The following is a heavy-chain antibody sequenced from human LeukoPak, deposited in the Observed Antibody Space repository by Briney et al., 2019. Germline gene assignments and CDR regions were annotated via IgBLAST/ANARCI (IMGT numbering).Heavy chain of an antibody. CDR1: GFTFDDYA. D-gene: IGHD6-19*01. Sequence: GGSLRLSCAASGFTFDDYAMHWVRQAPGKGLEWVSGISWNSGSIGYADSVKGRFTISRDNAKNSLYLQVNSLRAEDTALYYCAKSRYSSGWTDFDYWGQGTLVTVSS. J-gene: IGHJ4*02. V-gene: IGHV3-9*01. CDR2: ISWNSGSI. CDR3: AKSRYSSGWTDFDY.